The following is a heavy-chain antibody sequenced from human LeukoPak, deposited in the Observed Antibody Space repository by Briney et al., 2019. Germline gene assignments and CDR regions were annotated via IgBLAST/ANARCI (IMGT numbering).Heavy chain of an antibody. CDR1: GFTFSSYS. CDR3: AKPSVSGTRRSWFDA. D-gene: IGHD6-19*01. CDR2: ISGSGGNT. J-gene: IGHJ5*02. Sequence: GGSLRLSCAASGFTFSSYSMTWVRLAPGKGLEWVSVISGSGGNTVYADSVKGRFTISRDNSKNTLYLQMNSLRAEDTAVYYCAKPSVSGTRRSWFDAWGQGTLVTVSS. V-gene: IGHV3-23*01.